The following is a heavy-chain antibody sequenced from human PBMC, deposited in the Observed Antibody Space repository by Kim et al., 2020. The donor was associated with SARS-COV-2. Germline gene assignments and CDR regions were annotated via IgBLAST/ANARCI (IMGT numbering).Heavy chain of an antibody. V-gene: IGHV3-30*04. Sequence: GGSLRLSCAASGFTFSSYAMHWVRQAPGKGLEWVAVISYDGSNKYYADSVKGRFTISRDNSKNTLYLQMNSLRAEDTAVYYCAGVDTANYYYGMDVWGQGTTVTVSS. CDR3: AGVDTANYYYGMDV. J-gene: IGHJ6*02. CDR1: GFTFSSYA. CDR2: ISYDGSNK. D-gene: IGHD5-18*01.